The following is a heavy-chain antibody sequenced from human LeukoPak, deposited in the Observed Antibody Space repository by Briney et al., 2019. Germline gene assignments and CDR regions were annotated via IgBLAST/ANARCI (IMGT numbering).Heavy chain of an antibody. CDR1: GFTFSRYE. CDR2: ISTSSSTV. V-gene: IGHV3-48*03. D-gene: IGHD2-21*01. J-gene: IGHJ3*02. CDR3: GREGNNMCGFDI. Sequence: GGSLRLSCAASGFTFSRYEMHWVRQAPGKGLERVSYISTSSSTVYYADSVKGRFTISRDDAKNSLYLQMNSLRAEDTAVYYCGREGNNMCGFDIRGQGTVVTVSS.